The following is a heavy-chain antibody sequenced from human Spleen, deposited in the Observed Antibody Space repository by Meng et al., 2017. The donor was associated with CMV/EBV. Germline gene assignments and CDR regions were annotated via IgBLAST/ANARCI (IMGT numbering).Heavy chain of an antibody. CDR1: GGSISSSSYY. Sequence: SETLSLTCTVSGGSISSSSYYWGWIRQPPGKGLEWIGSIYYSGSTYYNPSLKSRVTISVDTSKNQFSLKLSSVTAADTAVYYCVRHGGYSNYLPVWFDPWGQGTLVTVSS. D-gene: IGHD4-11*01. CDR2: IYYSGST. J-gene: IGHJ5*02. V-gene: IGHV4-39*01. CDR3: VRHGGYSNYLPVWFDP.